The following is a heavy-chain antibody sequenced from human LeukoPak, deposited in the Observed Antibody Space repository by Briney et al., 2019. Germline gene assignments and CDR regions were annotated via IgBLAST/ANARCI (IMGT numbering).Heavy chain of an antibody. CDR2: IYHSGST. CDR3: GRIATEDFWSGYTYYFDY. V-gene: IGHV4-38-2*01. CDR1: GYSISSGYY. D-gene: IGHD3-3*01. Sequence: SETLSLTWAVSGYSISSGYYWGWIRQPPGKGLEWIGSIYHSGSTYYNPSLKSRVTISVDTSKNQFSLKLSSVTAADTAVYYCGRIATEDFWSGYTYYFDYWGQGTLVTVSS. J-gene: IGHJ4*02.